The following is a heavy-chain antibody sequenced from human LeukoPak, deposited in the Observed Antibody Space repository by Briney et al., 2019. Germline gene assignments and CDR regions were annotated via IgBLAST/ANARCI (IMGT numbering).Heavy chain of an antibody. CDR1: GFTFSDYY. D-gene: IGHD4-23*01. V-gene: IGHV4-34*01. CDR2: INHSGST. Sequence: PGGSLRLSCAASGFTFSDYYMSWIRQPPGKGLEWIGEINHSGSTNYNPSLKSRVTISVDTAKNQFSLKLSSVTAADTAVYYCARHSTVVNFDYWGQGTLVTVSS. CDR3: ARHSTVVNFDY. J-gene: IGHJ4*02.